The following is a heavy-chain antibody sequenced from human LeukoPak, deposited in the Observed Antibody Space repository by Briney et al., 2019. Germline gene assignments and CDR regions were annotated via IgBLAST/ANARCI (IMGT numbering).Heavy chain of an antibody. V-gene: IGHV3-53*01. J-gene: IGHJ3*02. CDR3: ARDAMSVAFDM. D-gene: IGHD3-3*01. CDR2: IYSDNT. CDR1: GFTVSSNS. Sequence: GGSLRLSCTVSGFTVSSNSMSWVRQAPGKGLEWVSFIYSDNTHYSDSVKGRFTISRDNSKNTLYLQMNSLRAEDTAVYYCARDAMSVAFDMWGQGTMVTVSS.